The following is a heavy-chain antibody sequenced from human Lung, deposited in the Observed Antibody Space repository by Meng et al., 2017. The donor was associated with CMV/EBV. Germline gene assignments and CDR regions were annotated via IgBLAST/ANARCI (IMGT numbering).Heavy chain of an antibody. CDR2: INSDGSST. J-gene: IGHJ4*02. Sequence: GGSLRLXCAASGFTFSNYWMHWVRQAPGKGLVWVSRINSDGSSTNYADSVKGRFTISRDNAKNTLYLQMNSLRPDDTAVYYCARHVRYRFDYWGQGALVTVSS. D-gene: IGHD4-11*01. CDR1: GFTFSNYW. V-gene: IGHV3-74*01. CDR3: ARHVRYRFDY.